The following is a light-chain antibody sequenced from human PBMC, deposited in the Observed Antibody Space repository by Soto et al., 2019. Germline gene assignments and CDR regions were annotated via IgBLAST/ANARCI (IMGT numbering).Light chain of an antibody. CDR2: KAS. V-gene: IGKV1-5*03. CDR1: QSISSW. CDR3: QQYNSYSV. J-gene: IGKJ1*01. Sequence: DIQMTQSPSTLSASVGDRVTITCRASQSISSWLAWYQQKPGKAPKLLINKASSLESGVPSRFSGSGSGTEFTLTISSLQPDDFATYYCQQYNSYSVFGQGTKVELK.